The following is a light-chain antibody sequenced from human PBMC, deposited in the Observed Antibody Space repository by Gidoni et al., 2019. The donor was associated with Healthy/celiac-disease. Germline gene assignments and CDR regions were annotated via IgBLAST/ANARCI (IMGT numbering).Light chain of an antibody. CDR3: QQSYSTLWT. CDR1: PSISSY. J-gene: IGKJ1*01. V-gene: IGKV1-39*01. CDR2: AAS. Sequence: DIQMTQSPSSLSASVGDRFTITCRASPSISSYLNWYQQKPGKTPKHLIYAASSLQSGVPSRFSGSGAGTDFTLTISSLQPEDFATYYCQQSYSTLWTFGQGTKVEIK.